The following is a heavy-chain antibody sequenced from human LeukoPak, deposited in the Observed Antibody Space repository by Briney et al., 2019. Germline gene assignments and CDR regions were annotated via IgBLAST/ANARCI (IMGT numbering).Heavy chain of an antibody. D-gene: IGHD2-2*01. CDR1: GGSISNYY. V-gene: IGHV4-59*01. CDR3: ARDRSRAPHCTSTSCPPFPQYYFDY. J-gene: IGHJ4*02. CDR2: IYSSGST. Sequence: RASETLSLTCTVSGGSISNYYWSWIRQPPGKGLVWIGYIYSSGSTNYNPSLKSRVTISVDTSKNQFSLKLDSVTAADTAVYYCARDRSRAPHCTSTSCPPFPQYYFDYWGQGTLVTVSP.